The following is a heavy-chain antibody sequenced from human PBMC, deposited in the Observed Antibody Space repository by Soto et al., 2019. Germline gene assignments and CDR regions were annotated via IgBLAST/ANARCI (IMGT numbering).Heavy chain of an antibody. CDR1: GFTFDDYA. CDR2: ISWNSGSI. J-gene: IGHJ4*02. D-gene: IGHD6-19*01. CDR3: AKDTDSSGCFDY. Sequence: EVQLVESGGGLVQPGRSLRLSCAASGFTFDDYAMHWVRQAPGKGLEWVSGISWNSGSIGYADSVKGRFTISRDNAKNSLYLQMNSLRAEDTALHYCAKDTDSSGCFDYWGQGTLVTVSS. V-gene: IGHV3-9*01.